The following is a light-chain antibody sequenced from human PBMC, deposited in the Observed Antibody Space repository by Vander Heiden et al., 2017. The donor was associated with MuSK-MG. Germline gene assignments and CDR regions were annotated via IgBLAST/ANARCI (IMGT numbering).Light chain of an antibody. CDR2: GAS. V-gene: IGKV3-15*01. CDR1: QSVSTN. CDR3: QHHNNWPPLT. Sequence: EIVMTQSPATLSVSPGERATLSCRASQSVSTNLAWYQQKPGQAPRLLIYGASSRDTGIPARFSGSGYGTEFTLTISSRQSEDFAVYYCQHHNNWPPLTFGGGTKVEIK. J-gene: IGKJ4*01.